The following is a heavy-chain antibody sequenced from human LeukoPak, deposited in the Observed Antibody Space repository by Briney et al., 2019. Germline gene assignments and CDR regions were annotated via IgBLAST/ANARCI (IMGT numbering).Heavy chain of an antibody. CDR1: GLTFSTYA. CDR2: ISGGGGTT. Sequence: GGSLRLSCAASGLTFSTYAMSWVRQAPGKGLEWVSAISGGGGTTYYADSVKGRFTITRDNSKNTLYLQINTLRAKDTAVYYCANFERTVAGPYNWFDPWGQGTQVTVSS. J-gene: IGHJ5*02. V-gene: IGHV3-23*01. D-gene: IGHD6-19*01. CDR3: ANFERTVAGPYNWFDP.